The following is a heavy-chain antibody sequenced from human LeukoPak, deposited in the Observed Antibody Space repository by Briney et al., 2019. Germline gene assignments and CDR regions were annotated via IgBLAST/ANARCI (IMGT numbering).Heavy chain of an antibody. J-gene: IGHJ4*02. CDR2: ISYDGSNK. CDR3: AKAHIKTNALLWFGELLYWLVTHFDY. CDR1: GFTFSTYG. Sequence: PGGSLRLSCAASGFTFSTYGMHWVRQAPGKGLEWVAVISYDGSNKYYADSVKGRFTISRDNSKNTLYLQMNSLRAEDTAVYYCAKAHIKTNALLWFGELLYWLVTHFDYWGQGTLVTVSS. V-gene: IGHV3-30*18. D-gene: IGHD3-10*01.